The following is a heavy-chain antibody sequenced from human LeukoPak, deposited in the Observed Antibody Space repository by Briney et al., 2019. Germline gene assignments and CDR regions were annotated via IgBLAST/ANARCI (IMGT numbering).Heavy chain of an antibody. CDR3: ARGEMATIDNYYYYGMDV. D-gene: IGHD5-24*01. V-gene: IGHV1-69*04. J-gene: IGHJ6*02. Sequence: SVKVSCKASGGTFSSYAISWVRQAPGQGLEWMGRIIPIFGIANYAQKFQGRVTITADKSTSTAYMELSSLRPEDTAVYYCARGEMATIDNYYYYGMDVWGQGTTVTVSS. CDR1: GGTFSSYA. CDR2: IIPIFGIA.